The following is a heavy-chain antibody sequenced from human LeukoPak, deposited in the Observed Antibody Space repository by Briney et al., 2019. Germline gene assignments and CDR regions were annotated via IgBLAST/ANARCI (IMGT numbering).Heavy chain of an antibody. V-gene: IGHV1-18*01. Sequence: GASVKVSSKASGYTFTSYGISWVRQAPGQGLEWMGWISTYNDNTHFAQKLQGRVTMTTDTSTSTAYMELKSLSSDDTAVYYCARIQSRIIAARPGNPAFDYWGRGTLVTVSS. CDR1: GYTFTSYG. J-gene: IGHJ4*02. CDR2: ISTYNDNT. CDR3: ARIQSRIIAARPGNPAFDY. D-gene: IGHD6-6*01.